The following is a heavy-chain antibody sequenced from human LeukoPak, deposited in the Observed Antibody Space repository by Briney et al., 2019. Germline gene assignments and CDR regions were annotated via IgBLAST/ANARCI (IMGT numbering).Heavy chain of an antibody. J-gene: IGHJ4*02. CDR2: IYYSGST. D-gene: IGHD2-21*01. Sequence: PPESLSLTCTVSGGSLFSYYRSWIRQPPGKGLEWMGYIYYSGSTNYNPSLKSRVTISVDTSKNQFSLRVSSVTAADTAVYYCARHLNNCGDDCYIFDYWGQGTLVTVSS. V-gene: IGHV4-59*08. CDR1: GGSLFSYY. CDR3: ARHLNNCGDDCYIFDY.